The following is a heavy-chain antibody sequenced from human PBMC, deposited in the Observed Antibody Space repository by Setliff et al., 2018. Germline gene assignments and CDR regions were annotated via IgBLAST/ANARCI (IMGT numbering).Heavy chain of an antibody. CDR1: GGKYA. CDR3: ARDRSFCRGASCYTLAY. D-gene: IGHD2-21*01. CDR2: IIPVYGKP. Sequence: SVKVSCKGSGGKYAVGWVRQAPGQGLEWMGGIIPVYGKPNYAQKFRGRVTITADESTDTVYMELSSLRSDDTAVYYCARDRSFCRGASCYTLAYWGQGSRVTISS. J-gene: IGHJ4*02. V-gene: IGHV1-69*13.